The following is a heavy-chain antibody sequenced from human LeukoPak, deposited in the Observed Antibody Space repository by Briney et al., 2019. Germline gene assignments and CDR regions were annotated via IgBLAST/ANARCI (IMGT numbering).Heavy chain of an antibody. CDR2: IYTSGST. D-gene: IGHD3-22*01. J-gene: IGHJ5*02. Sequence: SETLSLTCTVSGGSISSYYWSWIRQPPGKGLEWIGYIYTSGSTNYNPSLKSRVTISVDTSKNQFSLKLSSVTAADTAVYYCARLKSGYSSNWFDPWGQGTLVTVSS. V-gene: IGHV4-4*09. CDR1: GGSISSYY. CDR3: ARLKSGYSSNWFDP.